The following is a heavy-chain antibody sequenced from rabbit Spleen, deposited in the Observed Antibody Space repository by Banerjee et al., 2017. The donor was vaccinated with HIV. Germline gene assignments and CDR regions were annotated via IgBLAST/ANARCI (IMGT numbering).Heavy chain of an antibody. CDR1: GFSFSSNDY. J-gene: IGHJ4*01. D-gene: IGHD1-1*01. CDR2: IAGSSSGFT. Sequence: QSLEESGGDLVKPGASLTLTCTASGFSFSSNDYMCWVRQAPGKGLEWISCIAGSSSGFTYSATWAKGRFTFSKTSSTTVTLQMTSLTAADTATYFCARDLTDVIGWNFGWWGPGTLVTVS. CDR3: ARDLTDVIGWNFGW. V-gene: IGHV1S40*01.